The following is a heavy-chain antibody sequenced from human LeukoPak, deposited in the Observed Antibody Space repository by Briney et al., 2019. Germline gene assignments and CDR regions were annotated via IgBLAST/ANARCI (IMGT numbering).Heavy chain of an antibody. CDR3: ARGPMFFGVAYCDY. Sequence: SETLSLTCTVSGGSISSYYWSWIRQPAGKGLEWIGRIYTSGSTNYNPSLKSRVTMSVDMSKNQFSLKLSSVTAADTAVYYCARGPMFFGVAYCDYWGQGTLVTVFS. CDR2: IYTSGST. V-gene: IGHV4-4*07. D-gene: IGHD3-3*01. CDR1: GGSISSYY. J-gene: IGHJ4*02.